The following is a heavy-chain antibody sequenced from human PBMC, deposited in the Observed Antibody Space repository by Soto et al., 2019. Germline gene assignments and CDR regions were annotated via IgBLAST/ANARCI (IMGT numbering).Heavy chain of an antibody. J-gene: IGHJ6*02. V-gene: IGHV1-69*06. CDR1: GGTFSSYA. D-gene: IGHD2-15*01. Sequence: ASVKVSCKASGGTFSSYAISWVRQAPGQGLEWMGGIIPIFGTANYAQKFQGRVTITADKSTSTAYMELSSLRSEDTAVYYCARDNRDIVVVVDATYYYYRMDVWGQGNTVTVSS. CDR2: IIPIFGTA. CDR3: ARDNRDIVVVVDATYYYYRMDV.